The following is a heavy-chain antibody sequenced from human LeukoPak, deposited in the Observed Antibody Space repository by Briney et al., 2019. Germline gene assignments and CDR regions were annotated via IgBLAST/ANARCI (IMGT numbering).Heavy chain of an antibody. V-gene: IGHV3-23*01. CDR3: AKDPRRYSYGYAFDY. CDR2: ISGSAGST. D-gene: IGHD5-18*01. Sequence: GGSLRLSCAASGFTFSSCAMSWVRQAPGKGLEWVSAISGSAGSTYYADSVKGRFTISRDNSKNTLYLQMNGLRAEDTAVYYCAKDPRRYSYGYAFDYWGQGTLVTVSS. CDR1: GFTFSSCA. J-gene: IGHJ4*02.